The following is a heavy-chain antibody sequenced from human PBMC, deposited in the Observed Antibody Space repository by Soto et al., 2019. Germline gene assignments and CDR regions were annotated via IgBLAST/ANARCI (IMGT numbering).Heavy chain of an antibody. CDR1: GGSISSYY. V-gene: IGHV4-59*06. CDR3: ARAASMTTVTTYVFDY. D-gene: IGHD4-17*01. CDR2: IHYSGST. Sequence: PSATLSLTCTVSGGSISSYYWSWIRQHPVKGLEWIGYIHYSGSTYYNPSLSSRVTISVDTSKNQFSLKLSSVTAADTAVYYCARAASMTTVTTYVFDYWGQGTLVTVSS. J-gene: IGHJ4*02.